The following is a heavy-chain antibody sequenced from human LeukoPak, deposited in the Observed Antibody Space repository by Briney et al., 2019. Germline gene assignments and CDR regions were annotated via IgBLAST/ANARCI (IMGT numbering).Heavy chain of an antibody. CDR2: MYYSGST. CDR1: GGSISISSYY. V-gene: IGHV4-39*07. J-gene: IGHJ4*02. Sequence: SETLSLTCTVSGGSISISSYYWGWIRQPPGKGLEWIGSMYYSGSTYYNPSLKSRLTISVDPSQNQFSLKLTSVTAADTAIYYCARGDDLFGSGNYYNMYYFDYWGQGTLVTVSS. D-gene: IGHD3-10*01. CDR3: ARGDDLFGSGNYYNMYYFDY.